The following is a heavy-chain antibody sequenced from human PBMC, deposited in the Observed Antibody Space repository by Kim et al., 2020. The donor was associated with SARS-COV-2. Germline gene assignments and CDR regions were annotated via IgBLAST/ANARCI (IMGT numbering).Heavy chain of an antibody. V-gene: IGHV1-46*03. CDR1: GYTFTSSH. CDR2: INPSGGSA. CDR3: ARGTWGGGGWGYGSGQYNRFDP. D-gene: IGHD3-10*01. J-gene: IGHJ5*02. Sequence: ASVKVSCKASGYTFTSSHIQWVRQAPGQGLEWVGIINPSGGSATYAQKLQGRVTMTSATSAGTVYMELSSLRSEDPALYYCARGTWGGGGWGYGSGQYNRFDPWGQGTLVTVSS.